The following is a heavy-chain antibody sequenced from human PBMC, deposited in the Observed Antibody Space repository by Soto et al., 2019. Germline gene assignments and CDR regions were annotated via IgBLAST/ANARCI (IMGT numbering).Heavy chain of an antibody. J-gene: IGHJ4*02. CDR3: ARLNYDILTGYYKDPDFAY. D-gene: IGHD3-9*01. V-gene: IGHV1-18*01. CDR1: GYTFTSYG. CDR2: ISAYNGNT. Sequence: ASVKVSCKASGYTFTSYGISWVRQAPGQGLEWMGWISAYNGNTNYAQKLQGRVTMTTDTSTSTAYMELRSLRSDDTAVYYCARLNYDILTGYYKDPDFAYWGQGTLVTVSS.